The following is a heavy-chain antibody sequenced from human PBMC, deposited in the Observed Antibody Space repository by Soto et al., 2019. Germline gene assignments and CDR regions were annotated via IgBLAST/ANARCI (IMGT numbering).Heavy chain of an antibody. CDR1: GGSISSYY. CDR3: AKDSGYNYGYFRWFDP. CDR2: IYYSGST. V-gene: IGHV4-59*01. J-gene: IGHJ5*02. D-gene: IGHD5-18*01. Sequence: SETLSLTCTVPGGSISSYYWSWIRQPPGKGLEWIGYIYYSGSTNYNPSPKSRVTISVDTSKSQFSLKLSSVTAADTAVYYCAKDSGYNYGYFRWFDPWGQGTLVTVSS.